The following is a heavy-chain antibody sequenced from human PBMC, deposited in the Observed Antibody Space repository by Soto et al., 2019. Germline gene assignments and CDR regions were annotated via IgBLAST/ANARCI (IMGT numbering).Heavy chain of an antibody. Sequence: SVKVSCKASGGTFDKFIMNWVRQTPGRGLEWMGGIVPMLGTPTYAEKFKGRVRISATGSATTTYMEVTSLRSEDTAIYYCARNGTYGSSRSHYSGMDVWGQGTTVTVS. J-gene: IGHJ6*02. D-gene: IGHD3-10*01. V-gene: IGHV1-69*13. CDR2: IVPMLGTP. CDR1: GGTFDKFI. CDR3: ARNGTYGSSRSHYSGMDV.